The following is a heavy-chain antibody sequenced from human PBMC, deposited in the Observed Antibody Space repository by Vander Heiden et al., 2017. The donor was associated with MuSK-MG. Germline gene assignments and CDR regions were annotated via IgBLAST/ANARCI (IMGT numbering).Heavy chain of an antibody. CDR2: IYYSGST. D-gene: IGHD4-17*01. Sequence: QLQLQESGPGLVKPSETLSLTCTVSGGSISSSSYYWGWIRQPPGKGLEWIGSIYYSGSTYYNPSLKSRVTISVDTSKNQFSLKLSSVTAADTAVYYCARLASTDHWYFDLWGRGTLVTVSS. CDR3: ARLASTDHWYFDL. J-gene: IGHJ2*01. CDR1: GGSISSSSYY. V-gene: IGHV4-39*01.